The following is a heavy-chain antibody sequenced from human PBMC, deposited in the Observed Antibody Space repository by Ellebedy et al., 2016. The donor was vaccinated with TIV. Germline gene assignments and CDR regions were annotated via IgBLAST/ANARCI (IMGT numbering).Heavy chain of an antibody. J-gene: IGHJ4*02. CDR2: ISAYNGNT. CDR1: GYTFTSYG. Sequence: ASVKVSCKASGYTFTSYGISWVRQAPGQGLEWMGWISAYNGNTHYAQKPQGRVTMTTDTSTSTAYMELRSLTSDDTAVYYCARDRLTGTSSNDYWGQGTLVTVSS. D-gene: IGHD1-20*01. CDR3: ARDRLTGTSSNDY. V-gene: IGHV1-18*01.